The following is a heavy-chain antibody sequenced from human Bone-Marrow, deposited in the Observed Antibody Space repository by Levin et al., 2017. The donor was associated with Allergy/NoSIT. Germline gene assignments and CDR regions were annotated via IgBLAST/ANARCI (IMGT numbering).Heavy chain of an antibody. CDR2: ISYDGNNK. V-gene: IGHV3-30*03. J-gene: IGHJ6*02. D-gene: IGHD3-10*01. Sequence: GGSLRLSCEGSGFTFSSSGLHWVRQAPGKGLEWMAVISYDGNNKYYADSVKGRFTISRDNSKNTLYLQMTTVRPEDTAVYYCARDEAETSVSIPYYYYYGMDVWGQGTTVTVSS. CDR3: ARDEAETSVSIPYYYYYGMDV. CDR1: GFTFSSSG.